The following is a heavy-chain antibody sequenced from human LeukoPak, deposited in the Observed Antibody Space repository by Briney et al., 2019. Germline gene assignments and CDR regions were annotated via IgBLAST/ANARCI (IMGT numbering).Heavy chain of an antibody. D-gene: IGHD2-21*02. V-gene: IGHV1-69*13. CDR2: IIPIFGTA. CDR1: GGTFSSYA. Sequence: GASVKVSCKASGGTFSSYAISWVRQAPGQGLEWMGGIIPIFGTANYAQKFQGRVTITADESTSTAYMELSSLRSEDTAVYYCARGVTLGYYSDYWGQGTLVTVSS. J-gene: IGHJ4*02. CDR3: ARGVTLGYYSDY.